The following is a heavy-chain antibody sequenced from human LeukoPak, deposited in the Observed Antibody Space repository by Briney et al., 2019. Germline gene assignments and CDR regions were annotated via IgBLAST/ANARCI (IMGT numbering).Heavy chain of an antibody. J-gene: IGHJ4*02. D-gene: IGHD3-22*01. V-gene: IGHV3-33*06. CDR2: IWYDGSNK. CDR1: GFTFSSYG. Sequence: GGSLRLSCAASGFTFSSYGMHWVRQAPGKGLEWVAVIWYDGSNKYYADSVKGRFTISRDNSKNTLYLQMNSLRAEDTAVYYCAKTPSYYYDSSGPYYFDYWGQGTLVTVSS. CDR3: AKTPSYYYDSSGPYYFDY.